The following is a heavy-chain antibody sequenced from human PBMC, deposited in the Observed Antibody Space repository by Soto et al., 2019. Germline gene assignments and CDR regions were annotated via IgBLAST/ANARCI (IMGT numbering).Heavy chain of an antibody. CDR1: GGSISSYY. Sequence: PSETLSLTCTVSGGSISSYYWSWIRQPPGKGLEWIGYIYYSGSTNYNPSLKSRVTISVDTSKNQFSLKLSSVTAADTAVYYCARGYSGYDLCLDYWGQGTLVTVSS. CDR3: ARGYSGYDLCLDY. D-gene: IGHD5-12*01. J-gene: IGHJ4*02. CDR2: IYYSGST. V-gene: IGHV4-59*01.